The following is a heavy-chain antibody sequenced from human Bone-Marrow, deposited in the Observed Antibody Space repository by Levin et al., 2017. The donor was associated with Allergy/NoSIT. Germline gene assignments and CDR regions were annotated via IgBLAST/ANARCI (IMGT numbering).Heavy chain of an antibody. V-gene: IGHV3-23*01. CDR3: AQILYNAFRADH. D-gene: IGHD5-24*01. CDR2: IGGSGTST. J-gene: IGHJ5*02. Sequence: AGGSLRLSCRASGFTFKNHAMSWVRQTPDRGLEWVSSIGGSGTSTYYADSVQGRFTISRDNSDNTLYLQMNSLRPEDTAVYYCAQILYNAFRADHWGQGTLVTVSS. CDR1: GFTFKNHA.